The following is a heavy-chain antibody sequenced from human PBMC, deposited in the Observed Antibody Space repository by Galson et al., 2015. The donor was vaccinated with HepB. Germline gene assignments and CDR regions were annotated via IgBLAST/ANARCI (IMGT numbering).Heavy chain of an antibody. J-gene: IGHJ4*02. CDR3: ARDPPGSGWYRFDY. V-gene: IGHV1-58*01. Sequence: SVKVSCKASGFTFTSSAVQWVRQARGQRLEWIGWIVVGNGNTNYAQKFQERVTITRDMSTSTAYMELSSLRSEDTAVYYCARDPPGSGWYRFDYWGQGTLVTVSS. CDR1: GFTFTSSA. CDR2: IVVGNGNT. D-gene: IGHD6-19*01.